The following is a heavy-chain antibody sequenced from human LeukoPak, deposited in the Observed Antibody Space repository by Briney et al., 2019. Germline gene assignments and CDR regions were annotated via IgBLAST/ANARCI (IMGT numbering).Heavy chain of an antibody. CDR3: ASVRRGFGESSKYYAYYYMGV. J-gene: IGHJ6*03. CDR1: AFTFSNYA. CDR2: ISNSDSST. D-gene: IGHD3-10*01. Sequence: GGSLRLSCAASAFTFSNYAMSWVRQAPGKGLEWVSTISNSDSSTYYADSVKGRFTISRDNAKNSLYLQMNSLRAEDTAVYYCASVRRGFGESSKYYAYYYMGVWGKGTTVTISS. V-gene: IGHV3-23*01.